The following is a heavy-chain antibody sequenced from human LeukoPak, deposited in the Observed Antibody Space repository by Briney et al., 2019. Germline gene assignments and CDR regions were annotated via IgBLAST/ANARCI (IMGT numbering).Heavy chain of an antibody. D-gene: IGHD1-26*01. CDR3: ARETASGSYPGAFDI. CDR1: GFTFDDYG. Sequence: TGGSLRLSCAASGFTFDDYGMSWVRQAPGKGLEWVSGINWNGGSTGYADSVKGRLTISRDNAKNSLYLQMNSLRAEDTALYYCARETASGSYPGAFDIWGQGTMVTVSS. CDR2: INWNGGST. J-gene: IGHJ3*02. V-gene: IGHV3-20*04.